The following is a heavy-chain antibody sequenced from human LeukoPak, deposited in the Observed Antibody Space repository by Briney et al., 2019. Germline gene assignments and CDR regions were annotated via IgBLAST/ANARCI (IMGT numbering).Heavy chain of an antibody. D-gene: IGHD6-19*01. V-gene: IGHV3-48*03. CDR2: ISSSGSTV. CDR1: GFTFSSYE. CDR3: ARVPGSSGWNYYFDY. Sequence: GGSLRLSCAVSGFTFSSYEMNWVRQAPGKGLEWVSYISSSGSTVHYADSVKGRFTISRDNIKNSLFLQMNSLRAEDTAVYYCARVPGSSGWNYYFDYWGQGTLVTVSS. J-gene: IGHJ4*02.